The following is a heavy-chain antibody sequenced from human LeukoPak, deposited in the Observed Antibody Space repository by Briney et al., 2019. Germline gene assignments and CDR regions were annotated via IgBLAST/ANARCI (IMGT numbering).Heavy chain of an antibody. V-gene: IGHV1-46*01. J-gene: IGHJ4*02. Sequence: WASVKVSCKASGYSFTNYLIHWVRQAPGQGLEWMGVFIPSGGTTNYAQKFQGRVTITADESTSTAYMELSSLRSEDTAVYYCARSANYYGSGSYYKAHFDYWGQGTLVTVSS. CDR2: FIPSGGTT. D-gene: IGHD3-10*01. CDR1: GYSFTNYL. CDR3: ARSANYYGSGSYYKAHFDY.